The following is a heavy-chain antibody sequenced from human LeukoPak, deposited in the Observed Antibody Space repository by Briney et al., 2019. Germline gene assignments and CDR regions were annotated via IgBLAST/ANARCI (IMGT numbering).Heavy chain of an antibody. D-gene: IGHD1-26*01. V-gene: IGHV1-2*02. CDR3: ARGSTVGATESLGFDY. J-gene: IGHJ4*02. CDR1: GYTFTGYY. Sequence: GASVKVSCKASGYTFTGYYMHWVRQAPGQGLEWMGWINPNSGDTHYAQKFQGRVTMTRDTSISTAYMELSRLRSDDTAVYYCARGSTVGATESLGFDYWGQGTPVTVSP. CDR2: INPNSGDT.